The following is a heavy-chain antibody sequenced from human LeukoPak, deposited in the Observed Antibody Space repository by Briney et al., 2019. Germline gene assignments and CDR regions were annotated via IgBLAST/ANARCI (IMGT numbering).Heavy chain of an antibody. D-gene: IGHD2-15*01. CDR2: ISWNSGSI. V-gene: IGHV3-9*03. J-gene: IGHJ4*02. CDR1: GFTFDDYA. Sequence: GGSLRLSCAASGFTFDDYAMHWVRQAPGKGLEWVSGISWNSGSIGYADSVKGRFTISRDNAKNSLYLQMNSLRAEDMALYYCAKGRRGSISDYFDYWGQGTLVTVSS. CDR3: AKGRRGSISDYFDY.